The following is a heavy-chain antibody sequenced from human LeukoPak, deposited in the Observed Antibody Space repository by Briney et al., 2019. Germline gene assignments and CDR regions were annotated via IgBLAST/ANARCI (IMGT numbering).Heavy chain of an antibody. CDR3: ARESDDSSGYYYRLFDY. CDR2: IYYSGST. V-gene: IGHV4-59*01. Sequence: SETLSLTCTVSGGSISSYYWSRIRQPPGKGLEWIGYIYYSGSTNYNPSLKSRVTISVDTSKNQFSLKLSSVTAADTAVYYCARESDDSSGYYYRLFDYWGQGTLVTVSS. CDR1: GGSISSYY. D-gene: IGHD3-22*01. J-gene: IGHJ4*02.